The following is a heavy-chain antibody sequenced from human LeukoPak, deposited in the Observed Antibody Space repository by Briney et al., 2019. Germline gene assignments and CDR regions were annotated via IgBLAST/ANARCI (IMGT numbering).Heavy chain of an antibody. V-gene: IGHV4-59*08. J-gene: IGHJ1*01. Sequence: PSETLSLTCTVPGGSLRNYYWGWIRQPPGKGLEWIGYIYYGGSTNYNPSLKSRVTISVATSRNQFYLKLKSVTAADTAVYFCARLLPAVAGTSYFPHWGQGTLVTVSS. CDR3: ARLLPAVAGTSYFPH. CDR2: IYYGGST. D-gene: IGHD6-19*01. CDR1: GGSLRNYY.